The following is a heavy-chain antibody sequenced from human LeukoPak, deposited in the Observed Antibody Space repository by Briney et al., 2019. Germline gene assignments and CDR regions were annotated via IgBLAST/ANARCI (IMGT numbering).Heavy chain of an antibody. J-gene: IGHJ6*02. CDR2: IIPIFGIA. D-gene: IGHD2-2*01. Sequence: GASVKISCKASGGTFSSYAISWVRQAPGQGLEWMGRIIPIFGIASYAQKFQGRVTITADKSTSTAYMELSSLRSEDAAVYYCARDSRMGYCSSTSCYHTYYYYGMDVWGQGTTVTVSS. CDR1: GGTFSSYA. CDR3: ARDSRMGYCSSTSCYHTYYYYGMDV. V-gene: IGHV1-69*04.